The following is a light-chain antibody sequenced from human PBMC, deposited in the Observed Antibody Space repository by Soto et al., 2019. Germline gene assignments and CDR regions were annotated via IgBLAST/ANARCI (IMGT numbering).Light chain of an antibody. CDR1: SSDVGGYNY. CDR3: CSYAGSYTFYV. Sequence: QSALTQPRSVSGSPGQSVTISCTGTSSDVGGYNYVSWYQQPPGKAPKLMIYDVSKRPSGVPDRFSGSKSGNTASLTISGLQAEDEADYYCCSYAGSYTFYVFGTGTKLTVL. CDR2: DVS. V-gene: IGLV2-11*01. J-gene: IGLJ1*01.